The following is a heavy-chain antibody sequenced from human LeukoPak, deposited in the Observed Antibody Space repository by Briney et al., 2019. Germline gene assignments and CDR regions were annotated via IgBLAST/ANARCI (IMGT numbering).Heavy chain of an antibody. CDR2: INHSGST. CDR3: ASGTKKKYTIFGVVKNWFDP. Sequence: SETLSLTCAVYGGSFSGYYWSWIRQPPGKGLEWIGEINHSGSTNYNPSLKSRVTISVDTSKNQFSLKLSSVTAADTAVYYCASGTKKKYTIFGVVKNWFDPWGQGTLVTVSS. CDR1: GGSFSGYY. J-gene: IGHJ5*02. D-gene: IGHD3-3*01. V-gene: IGHV4-34*01.